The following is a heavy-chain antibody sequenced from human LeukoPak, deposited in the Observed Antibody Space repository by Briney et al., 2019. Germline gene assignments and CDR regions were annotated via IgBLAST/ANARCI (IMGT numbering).Heavy chain of an antibody. CDR2: IYSDGSGT. Sequence: GGSLRLSCSASGFTLSGYWMHWVRQAPGKGLVWVSRIYSDGSGTNYADAVKGRFTISRDNAKNTLYLQMNSLRAEDTAVYYCARSTYYSSDWKAFDYWGQGTLVTVSS. V-gene: IGHV3-74*01. J-gene: IGHJ4*02. D-gene: IGHD2-2*01. CDR3: ARSTYYSSDWKAFDY. CDR1: GFTLSGYW.